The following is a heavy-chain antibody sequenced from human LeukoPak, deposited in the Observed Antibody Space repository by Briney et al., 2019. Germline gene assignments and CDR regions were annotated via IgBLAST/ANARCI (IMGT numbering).Heavy chain of an antibody. Sequence: GGSLRLSCAASGFTFSSYGMSWVRHAPGKGLEWVSGISGSGDTTYYADSVKGRFTISRDNSKNTLYLQMNSLRAEDTAVYFCAKTHASSVFLFDYWGQGTLVTVSS. CDR2: ISGSGDTT. J-gene: IGHJ4*02. D-gene: IGHD6-6*01. CDR1: GFTFSSYG. V-gene: IGHV3-23*01. CDR3: AKTHASSVFLFDY.